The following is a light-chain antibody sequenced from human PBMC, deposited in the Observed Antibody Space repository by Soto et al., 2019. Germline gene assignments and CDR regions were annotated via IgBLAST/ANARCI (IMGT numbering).Light chain of an antibody. CDR2: WAS. CDR1: QSVFQTSSNKNY. Sequence: DIVMTQSPDSLAVSLGERATINCKSSQSVFQTSSNKNYLAWYQQKPGQPPTLLLNWASTRESGVPDRFIGSGSETDFTLTISSLQAGDEAIYHCQQYYNTPYTFGQGTTLEIK. V-gene: IGKV4-1*01. CDR3: QQYYNTPYT. J-gene: IGKJ2*01.